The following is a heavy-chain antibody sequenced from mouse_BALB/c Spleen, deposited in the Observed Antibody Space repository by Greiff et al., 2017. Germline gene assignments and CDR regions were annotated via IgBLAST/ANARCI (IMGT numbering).Heavy chain of an antibody. CDR3: ARSGDYRHYGRFAY. CDR2: ILPGSGST. CDR1: GYTFSSYW. D-gene: IGHD2-5*01. J-gene: IGHJ3*01. V-gene: IGHV1-9*01. Sequence: QVQLKQSGAELMKPGASVKISCKATGYTFSSYWIEWVKQRPGHGLEWIGEILPGSGSTNYNEKFKGKATFTADTSSNTAYMQLSSLTSEDSAVYYCARSGDYRHYGRFAYWGQGTLVTVSA.